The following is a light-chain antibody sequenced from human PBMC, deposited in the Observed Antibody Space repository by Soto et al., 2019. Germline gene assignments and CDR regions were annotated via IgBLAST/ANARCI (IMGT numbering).Light chain of an antibody. CDR3: QHYGDSNPT. Sequence: IVLTQSPVTLSLSPGEVATLSCGASQTITFNFLAWYQQKPGLAPRLLVYDASIRADGIPERFSGSVSGTDFTLTISRLEPEDFAMYYCQHYGDSNPTFGGGTRVEI. V-gene: IGKV3D-20*01. J-gene: IGKJ4*01. CDR2: DAS. CDR1: QTITFNF.